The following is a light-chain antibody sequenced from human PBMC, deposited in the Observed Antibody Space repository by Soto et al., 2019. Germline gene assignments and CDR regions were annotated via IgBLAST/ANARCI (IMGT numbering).Light chain of an antibody. CDR1: QSGSSK. V-gene: IGKV3-15*01. J-gene: IGKJ4*01. CDR2: GVS. Sequence: EIVLTQSPGTLSVSPGERAALSCRASQSGSSKVAWYQQKLGQAPRLLIYGVSNRATGIPARFSGSGSGTEFTLSISSLESEDFALEYYQEFNNWPLTFGGGTKVDIK. CDR3: QEFNNWPLT.